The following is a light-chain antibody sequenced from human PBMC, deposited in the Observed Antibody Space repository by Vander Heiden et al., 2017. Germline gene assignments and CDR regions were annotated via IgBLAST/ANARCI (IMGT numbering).Light chain of an antibody. Sequence: QSVLNQPPSVSEAPRQRVTLSCSGRSSNIGLNAVHWYQPLPGKAPKLLIFFDDVRPSGVSDRFSGSKSGTSASLAITGLQSEEEADYHCAASDDSLNGWVFGGGTKLTVL. CDR2: FDD. V-gene: IGLV1-36*01. J-gene: IGLJ3*02. CDR1: SSNIGLNA. CDR3: AASDDSLNGWV.